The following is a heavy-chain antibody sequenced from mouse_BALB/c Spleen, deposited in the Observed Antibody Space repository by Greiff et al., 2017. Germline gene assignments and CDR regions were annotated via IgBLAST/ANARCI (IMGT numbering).Heavy chain of an antibody. CDR2: IYPGDGDT. CDR1: GYAFSSSW. J-gene: IGHJ4*01. CDR3: ARSGGFDAMDY. D-gene: IGHD3-2*02. Sequence: QVQLQQSGPELVKPGASVKISCKASGYAFSSSWMNWVKQRPGQGLEWIGRIYPGDGDTNYNGKFKGKATLTADKSSSTAYMQLSSLTSVDSAVYFCARSGGFDAMDYWGQGTSVTVSS. V-gene: IGHV1-82*01.